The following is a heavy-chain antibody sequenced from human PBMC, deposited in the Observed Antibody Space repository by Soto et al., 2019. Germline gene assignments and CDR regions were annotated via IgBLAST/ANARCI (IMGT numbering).Heavy chain of an antibody. CDR2: IYYSGST. CDR3: ARGHSGYDFRLDY. CDR1: GGSISSGDYY. J-gene: IGHJ4*02. Sequence: PSETLSLTCTVSGGSISSGDYYWSWIRQPPGKGLEWIGYIYYSGSTYYNPSLKSRVTISVDTSKNQFSLKLSSVTAADTAVYYCARGHSGYDFRLDYWGQGTLVTVSS. D-gene: IGHD5-12*01. V-gene: IGHV4-30-4*01.